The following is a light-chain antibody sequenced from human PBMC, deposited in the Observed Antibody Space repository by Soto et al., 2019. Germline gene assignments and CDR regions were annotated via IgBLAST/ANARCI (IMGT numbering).Light chain of an antibody. CDR3: QQANSFPHT. J-gene: IGKJ2*01. CDR1: QAINNW. V-gene: IGKV1-12*01. CDR2: ATS. Sequence: DIQMAQSPSSISASVGDRVTIACRASQAINNWLAWYQQKPGKAPKFLIYATSSLLSGVPLRFRGSGSGTEFTLTITSLQPEDFATYYCQQANSFPHTFGQGTKLEMK.